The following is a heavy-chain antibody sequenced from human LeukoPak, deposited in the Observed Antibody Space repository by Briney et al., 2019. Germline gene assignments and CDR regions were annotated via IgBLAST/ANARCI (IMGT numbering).Heavy chain of an antibody. CDR2: IKSDGGT. CDR3: ARAPSEIGGYYPEYFRH. D-gene: IGHD3-22*01. J-gene: IGHJ1*01. CDR1: GFTFSTYW. V-gene: IGHV3-74*01. Sequence: GGSLRLSCAASGFTFSTYWMHWVRQAPGKRLVWVSRIKSDGGTNYADSVKGRCTISRDNAKKTVSLQMNSLRPEDTGVYYCARAPSEIGGYYPEYFRHWGQGTLVTVSS.